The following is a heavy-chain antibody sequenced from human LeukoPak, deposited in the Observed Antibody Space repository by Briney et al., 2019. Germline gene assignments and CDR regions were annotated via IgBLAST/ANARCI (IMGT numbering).Heavy chain of an antibody. V-gene: IGHV3-23*01. CDR2: ISGSGGST. CDR1: GLTFSSYA. J-gene: IGHJ1*01. D-gene: IGHD1-26*01. CDR3: AKDLDSGSYSAFQH. Sequence: GGSLRLSCAASGLTFSSYAMSWVRQAPGKGLEWVSAISGSGGSTYYADSVKGRFTISRDNSKNTLYLQMNSLRAEDTAVYYCAKDLDSGSYSAFQHWGQGTLVTVSS.